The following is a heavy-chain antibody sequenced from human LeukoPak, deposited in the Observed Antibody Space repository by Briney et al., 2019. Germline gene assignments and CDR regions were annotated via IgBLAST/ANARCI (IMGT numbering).Heavy chain of an antibody. CDR2: ISWNSGSI. J-gene: IGHJ4*02. V-gene: IGHV3-9*01. CDR3: AKDTGD. CDR1: GFTFDDYA. Sequence: GGSLRLSCAASGFTFDDYAMHWVRQAPGKGLEWVSGISWNSGSIGYADSVKGRFTISRDNAKNSLYLQMSSLRAEDTALYYCAKDTGDWGQGTLVTVSS.